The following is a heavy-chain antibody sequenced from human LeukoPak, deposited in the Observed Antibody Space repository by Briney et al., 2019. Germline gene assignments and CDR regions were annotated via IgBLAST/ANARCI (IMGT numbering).Heavy chain of an antibody. V-gene: IGHV3-49*03. CDR2: IRSKAYGETA. Sequence: GGSLRLSCTASGFTFGDYAMSWIRQAPGKGLEWVGFIRSKAYGETADYAASVNGRFTISRDDSKAIAYLQMNSLKTGDTAVYHCTRDRGAYNLYDYWGQGTLVTVSS. CDR1: GFTFGDYA. CDR3: TRDRGAYNLYDY. D-gene: IGHD1-1*01. J-gene: IGHJ4*02.